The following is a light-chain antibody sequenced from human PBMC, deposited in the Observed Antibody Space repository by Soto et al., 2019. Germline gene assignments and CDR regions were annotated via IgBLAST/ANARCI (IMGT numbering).Light chain of an antibody. CDR3: QSYDSSLSGFVV. CDR1: KSNMGAGYD. J-gene: IGLJ2*01. Sequence: QPVLTQPPSVSGAPGQTVTISCTGTKSNMGAGYDVQWYQQLPGTAPKLLISANGNRPSGVPDRFSVSKSATPASLAITGLQAEDEAEYYCQSYDSSLSGFVVFGGGTKVTVL. V-gene: IGLV1-40*01. CDR2: ANG.